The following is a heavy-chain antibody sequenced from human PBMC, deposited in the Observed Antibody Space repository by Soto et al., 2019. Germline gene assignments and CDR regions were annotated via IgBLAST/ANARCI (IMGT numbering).Heavy chain of an antibody. D-gene: IGHD2-15*01. J-gene: IGHJ6*02. Sequence: SVKVSCKASGGTFSSYAISWVRQAPGQGLEWMGGIIPIFGTANYAQKFQGRVAITADESTSTAYMELSSLRSEDTAVYYCARDPGLVVVAATPFDYYYGMDVWGQGTTVTVSS. CDR2: IIPIFGTA. CDR1: GGTFSSYA. V-gene: IGHV1-69*13. CDR3: ARDPGLVVVAATPFDYYYGMDV.